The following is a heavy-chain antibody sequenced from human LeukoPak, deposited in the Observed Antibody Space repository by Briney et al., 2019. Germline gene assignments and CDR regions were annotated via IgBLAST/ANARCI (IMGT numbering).Heavy chain of an antibody. D-gene: IGHD6-19*01. Sequence: GGSLRLSCAASGFTFSSYSMNWVRQAPGKGLEWVSSISSSSSYIYYADSVKGRFTISRDNAKNSLYLQMNSLRAEDTAVYYCARDLEAGVAGGMDVWGQGTTVTVSS. CDR2: ISSSSSYI. V-gene: IGHV3-21*04. CDR1: GFTFSSYS. J-gene: IGHJ6*02. CDR3: ARDLEAGVAGGMDV.